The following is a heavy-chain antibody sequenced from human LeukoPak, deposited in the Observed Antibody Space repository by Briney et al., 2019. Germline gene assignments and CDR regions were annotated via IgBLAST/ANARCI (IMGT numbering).Heavy chain of an antibody. CDR3: AGDSSSWYVYEGV. Sequence: PGGSLRLSCAASGFTFSDYYMSWIRQAPGKGLEWVSYISGTSNYTDYADSVKGRFTISRDNAKNSLYLQMNRLRAEDTAVYYCAGDSSSWYVYEGVWGKGTTVTVSS. V-gene: IGHV3-11*06. CDR1: GFTFSDYY. J-gene: IGHJ6*04. D-gene: IGHD6-13*01. CDR2: ISGTSNYT.